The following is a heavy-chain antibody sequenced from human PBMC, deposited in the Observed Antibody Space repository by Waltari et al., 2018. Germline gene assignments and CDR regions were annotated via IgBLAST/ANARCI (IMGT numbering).Heavy chain of an antibody. J-gene: IGHJ4*02. Sequence: EVQLLESGGGLVLPGGSLRLSCAASGFTFSSYVMNWVRQAPGKGLEWVSSISDSGTSTYHADSVKGRFTISRDNSKNTLYLHMISLRADDTAVYYCATRYCTGGSCYAGDYWGQGTLVTVSS. CDR3: ATRYCTGGSCYAGDY. D-gene: IGHD2-15*01. V-gene: IGHV3-23*01. CDR2: ISDSGTST. CDR1: GFTFSSYV.